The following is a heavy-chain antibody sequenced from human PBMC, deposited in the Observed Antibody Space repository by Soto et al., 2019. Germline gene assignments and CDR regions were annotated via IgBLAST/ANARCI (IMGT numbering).Heavy chain of an antibody. V-gene: IGHV4-34*01. CDR2: INHSGST. CDR1: GGSFSGYY. J-gene: IGHJ5*02. Sequence: SETLSLTCAVYGGSFSGYYWSWIRQPPGKGLEWIGEINHSGSTNYNPSLKSRVTISVDTSKNQFSLKLSSVTAADTAVYYCGGYERGVYSYGSRGRFWFAPWGRETLDTVSS. CDR3: GGYERGVYSYGSRGRFWFAP. D-gene: IGHD5-18*01.